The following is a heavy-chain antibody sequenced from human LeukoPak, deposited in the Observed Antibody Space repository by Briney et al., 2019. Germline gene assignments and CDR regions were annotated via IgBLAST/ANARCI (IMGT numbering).Heavy chain of an antibody. J-gene: IGHJ6*02. D-gene: IGHD3-22*01. CDR1: GFTVSSNC. Sequence: GGSLRLSCAASGFTVSSNCMSWVRQAPGKGLEWVSVIYSGGSTYYADSVKGRFTISRDNSKNTLYLQMNSLRAEDTAVYYCARDTTRKYYYDSSSYYSEYYYYGMDVWGQGTTVTVSS. CDR2: IYSGGST. V-gene: IGHV3-66*02. CDR3: ARDTTRKYYYDSSSYYSEYYYYGMDV.